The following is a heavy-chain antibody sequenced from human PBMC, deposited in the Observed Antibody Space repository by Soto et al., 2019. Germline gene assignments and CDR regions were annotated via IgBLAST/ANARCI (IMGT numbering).Heavy chain of an antibody. CDR2: ISPYNGHT. J-gene: IGHJ6*01. CDR1: GYSFTSYG. D-gene: IGHD2-2*01. CDR3: ARDLTIVPATHPRLENYGMDV. V-gene: IGHV1-18*01. Sequence: QVQLVQSAGAVKKPGASVKVSCKASGYSFTSYGISWVRRAPGQGLEWMGWISPYNGHTQFVERFQGRVTMTTDTSTKTAYMELRNLRSDDTAHYYCARDLTIVPATHPRLENYGMDVW.